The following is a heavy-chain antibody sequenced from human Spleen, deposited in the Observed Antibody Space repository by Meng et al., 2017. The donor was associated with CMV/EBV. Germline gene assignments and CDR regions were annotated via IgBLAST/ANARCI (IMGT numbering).Heavy chain of an antibody. CDR3: ARVTTATDLDGYFDY. J-gene: IGHJ4*02. V-gene: IGHV3-30-3*01. CDR2: ISYDGSNK. Sequence: QVQLVEFGGGVVQPGRSLRLSLAASGFTFRSYAMHWVRQAPGKGLEWVAVISYDGSNKYYADSVKGRFTISRDNSKNTLYLQMNSLRAEDTAVYYCARVTTATDLDGYFDYWGQGTLVTVSS. D-gene: IGHD1-1*01. CDR1: GFTFRSYA.